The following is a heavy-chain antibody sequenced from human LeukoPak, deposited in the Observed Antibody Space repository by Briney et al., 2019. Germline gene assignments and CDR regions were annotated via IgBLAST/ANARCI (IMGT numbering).Heavy chain of an antibody. Sequence: GASVKVSCKASGYIFTSYDINWVRQATGQGLEWMGWMNPNSGNTGYAQKFQGRVTITRNTSISTAYMELSSLRSEDTAVYYCARQNGDWWFDPWGQGTLVTVSS. V-gene: IGHV1-8*03. CDR2: MNPNSGNT. CDR1: GYIFTSYD. J-gene: IGHJ5*02. CDR3: ARQNGDWWFDP. D-gene: IGHD4-17*01.